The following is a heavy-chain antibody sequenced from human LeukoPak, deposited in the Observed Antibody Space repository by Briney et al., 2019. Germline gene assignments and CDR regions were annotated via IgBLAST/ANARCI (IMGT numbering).Heavy chain of an antibody. CDR2: INPSGGST. D-gene: IGHD3-3*01. CDR1: GYTFTSYY. J-gene: IGHJ4*02. CDR3: ARQYVNYDFWSGYLRTPIDY. V-gene: IGHV1-46*01. Sequence: GASVKVSCKASGYTFTSYYMHWVRQAPGQGLEWMGIINPSGGSTSYAQKFQGRVTMTRDTSTSTVYMELSSLRSEDTAVYYCARQYVNYDFWSGYLRTPIDYWGQGPLVTVSS.